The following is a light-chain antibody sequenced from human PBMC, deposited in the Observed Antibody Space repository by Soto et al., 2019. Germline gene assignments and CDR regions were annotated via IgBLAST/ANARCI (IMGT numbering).Light chain of an antibody. Sequence: EIVMTQSPATLSVSPGERATLSCRASQSVSANLAWYQHKPGQAPRLLIYGASTRATGISARFSGSGTGTDFTLTISSLQSEDFAVYYCQQYSKWPTFGRGTKVDIK. CDR1: QSVSAN. V-gene: IGKV3-15*01. CDR2: GAS. CDR3: QQYSKWPT. J-gene: IGKJ1*01.